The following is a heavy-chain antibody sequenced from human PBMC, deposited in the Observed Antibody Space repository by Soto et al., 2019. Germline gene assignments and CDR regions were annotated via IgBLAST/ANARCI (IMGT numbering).Heavy chain of an antibody. CDR3: ASLPFPILSPYYFDMDV. Sequence: GGSLRLSCAASGFTFSNYALHWVRQGPGKGLEWVAVISYDGTNKYYADSVKGRFTISRDNSKNTLSLQMNSLRTEDTAVYYCASLPFPILSPYYFDMDVWGQGTTVTVSS. V-gene: IGHV3-30-3*01. J-gene: IGHJ6*02. CDR2: ISYDGTNK. D-gene: IGHD2-2*02. CDR1: GFTFSNYA.